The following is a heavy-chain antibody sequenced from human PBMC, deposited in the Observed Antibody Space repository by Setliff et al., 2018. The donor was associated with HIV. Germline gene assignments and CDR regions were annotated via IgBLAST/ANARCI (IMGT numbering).Heavy chain of an antibody. Sequence: SETLSLTCAVYGGSFSGYYWSWIRQPPGKGLEWIGEIDHSGSTNYNPSLKSRVTISVDTSKNQFSLKLSSVTAADTAVYYCARGGQGGYDYGYYYYYGMDVWGQGTTVTVSS. J-gene: IGHJ6*02. D-gene: IGHD5-12*01. CDR2: IDHSGST. CDR3: ARGGQGGYDYGYYYYYGMDV. V-gene: IGHV4-34*01. CDR1: GGSFSGYY.